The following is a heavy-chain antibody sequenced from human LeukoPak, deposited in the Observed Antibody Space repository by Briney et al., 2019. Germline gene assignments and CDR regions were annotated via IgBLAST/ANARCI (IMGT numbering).Heavy chain of an antibody. D-gene: IGHD5-12*01. J-gene: IGHJ4*02. CDR3: ATPGWLHHDY. V-gene: IGHV1-2*02. Sequence: GGSLRLSCAASGFTFSTYGMHWVRQAPGQGLEWMGWINPNSGGTNYAQKFQGRVTMTEDTSTDTAYMELSSLRSEDTAVYYCATPGWLHHDYWGQGTLVTVSS. CDR1: GFTFSTYG. CDR2: INPNSGGT.